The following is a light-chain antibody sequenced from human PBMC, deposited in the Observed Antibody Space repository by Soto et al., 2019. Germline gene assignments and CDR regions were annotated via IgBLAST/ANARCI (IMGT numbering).Light chain of an antibody. Sequence: QSALTQPASVSGSPGQSITISCTGTSSDVGGYNYVSWYQQHPGKAPKVMIYEVSNRPSGLSNRFSGSKSGNTASLTISGLQVEDEADYYCSSFTSSGTRVFGTGTKLTVL. CDR2: EVS. CDR3: SSFTSSGTRV. J-gene: IGLJ1*01. CDR1: SSDVGGYNY. V-gene: IGLV2-14*01.